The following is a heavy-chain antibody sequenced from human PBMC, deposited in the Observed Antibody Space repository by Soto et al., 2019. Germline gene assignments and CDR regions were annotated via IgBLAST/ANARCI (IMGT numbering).Heavy chain of an antibody. V-gene: IGHV4-4*01. CDR2: IHHSGST. CDR1: GGSLTSNDW. Sequence: QVQLQESGPGLVKPSGTLSLTCAVSGGSLTSNDWWTWVRQPPGKGLEWVGQIHHSGSTFYNPSLRSRITVSINVSANHFSLPLDSVTAADTALYCCARSTGGDACHFWGQGTMVTVSS. D-gene: IGHD7-27*01. CDR3: ARSTGGDACHF. J-gene: IGHJ3*01.